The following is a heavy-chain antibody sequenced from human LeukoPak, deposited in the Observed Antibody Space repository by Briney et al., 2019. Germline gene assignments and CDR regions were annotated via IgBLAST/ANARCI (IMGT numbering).Heavy chain of an antibody. D-gene: IGHD2-21*02. CDR2: ISGSGGST. J-gene: IGHJ4*02. CDR1: GFTYA. Sequence: GGSLRLSCAASGFTYAMTWVRQAPGKGLEWVSTISGSGGSTYYADSVKGRFTISRNNSKNTLSLQMNSLRAEDTALYYCARGFVLGAAKNYFDYWGQGALVTVSS. V-gene: IGHV3-23*01. CDR3: ARGFVLGAAKNYFDY.